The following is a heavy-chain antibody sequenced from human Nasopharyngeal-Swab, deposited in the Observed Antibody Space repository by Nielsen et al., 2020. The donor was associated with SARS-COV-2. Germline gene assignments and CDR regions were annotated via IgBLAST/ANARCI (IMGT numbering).Heavy chain of an antibody. CDR2: SYNGGST. D-gene: IGHD6-19*01. Sequence: SGTLSLTCTVSGYSISSGYYWGWIRQPPGKGLEWIGSSYNGGSTYYNPSLKSRVTISVDTSKNQFSLMLSSVTAADTAVYYCARGGSSSGWVVYWGQGTLVTVSS. CDR1: GYSISSGYY. CDR3: ARGGSSSGWVVY. V-gene: IGHV4-38-2*02. J-gene: IGHJ4*02.